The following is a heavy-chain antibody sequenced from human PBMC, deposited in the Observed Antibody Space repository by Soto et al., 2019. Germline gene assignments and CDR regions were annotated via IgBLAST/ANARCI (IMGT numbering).Heavy chain of an antibody. Sequence: ASVKVSCKASGGTFSSYAISWVRQAPGQGLEWMGGIIPIFGTANYAQKFQGRVTITADKSTSTAYMELSSLRSEDTAVYYCARDNLPHYYDSRPYYYGMDVWGQGTTVTVSS. CDR1: GGTFSSYA. D-gene: IGHD3-22*01. J-gene: IGHJ6*02. CDR2: IIPIFGTA. V-gene: IGHV1-69*06. CDR3: ARDNLPHYYDSRPYYYGMDV.